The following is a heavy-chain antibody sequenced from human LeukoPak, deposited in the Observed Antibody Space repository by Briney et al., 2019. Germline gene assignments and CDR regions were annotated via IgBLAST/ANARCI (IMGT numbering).Heavy chain of an antibody. CDR1: GFTFSRYS. Sequence: PGGSLRLSCAASGFTFSRYSMNWVRQAPEKGLEWVSSISYSSSDIYYADSLKGRFTISRDNAKNSLYLQMNSLRAEDTAVYYCARDPGRYFDYWGQGTLVTVSS. J-gene: IGHJ4*02. CDR3: ARDPGRYFDY. CDR2: ISYSSSDI. V-gene: IGHV3-21*01.